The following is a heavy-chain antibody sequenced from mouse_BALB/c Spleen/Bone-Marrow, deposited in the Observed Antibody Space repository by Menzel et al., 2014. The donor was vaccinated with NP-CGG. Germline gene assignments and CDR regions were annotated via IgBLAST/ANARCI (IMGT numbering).Heavy chain of an antibody. CDR1: GYAFSSSW. D-gene: IGHD1-1*01. CDR2: IYPGDGDT. Sequence: QVQLQQSGPELVKPGASVMISCKASGYAFSSSWMNWVKQRPGQGLEWIGRIYPGDGDTNYNGKFKGKATLTADKSSSTAYMQLSSLTSVDSAVYFCASGSSSFAYWGQGTLVTVSA. CDR3: ASGSSSFAY. J-gene: IGHJ3*01. V-gene: IGHV1-82*01.